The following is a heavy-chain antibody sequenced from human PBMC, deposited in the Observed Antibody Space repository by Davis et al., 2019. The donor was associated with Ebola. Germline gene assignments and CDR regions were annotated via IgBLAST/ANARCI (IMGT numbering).Heavy chain of an antibody. CDR3: ARGVPAAPFYYYYGMDV. CDR1: GFTFSSYS. D-gene: IGHD2-2*01. CDR2: ISSSSSYI. V-gene: IGHV3-21*01. Sequence: GESLKISCAASGFTFSSYSMNWVRQAPGKGLEWASSISSSSSYIYYADSVKGRFTISRDNAKNSLYLQMNSLRAEDTAVYYCARGVPAAPFYYYYGMDVWGQGTTVTVSS. J-gene: IGHJ6*02.